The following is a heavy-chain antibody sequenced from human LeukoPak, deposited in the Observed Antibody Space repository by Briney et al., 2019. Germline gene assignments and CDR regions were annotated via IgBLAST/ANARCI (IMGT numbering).Heavy chain of an antibody. CDR3: AKVSVVPGLADY. CDR1: GLSFSSYA. Sequence: GGSLRLSCAASGLSFSSYAMTWDRQAPGKGLEWVSAISDSGGSTFYADSVRGRFTISRDNSKNTLYLQMNSLRAEDTAVYYCAKVSVVPGLADYWGQGTLVTVSS. J-gene: IGHJ4*02. CDR2: ISDSGGST. D-gene: IGHD4-23*01. V-gene: IGHV3-23*01.